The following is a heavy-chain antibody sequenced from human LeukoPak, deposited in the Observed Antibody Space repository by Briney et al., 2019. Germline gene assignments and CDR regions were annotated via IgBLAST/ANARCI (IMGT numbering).Heavy chain of an antibody. CDR1: GFMFSVYG. CDR2: IWNDGSNK. J-gene: IGHJ4*02. Sequence: GGSLRLSCVASGFMFSVYGMHWVAQAPGKGLEWVAVIWNDGSNKYYADSVKGRLTISRDNSKNTLYLQMNSLRAEDTAVYSCARASGPFDYWGQGTLVTVSS. D-gene: IGHD3-10*01. CDR3: ARASGPFDY. V-gene: IGHV3-33*01.